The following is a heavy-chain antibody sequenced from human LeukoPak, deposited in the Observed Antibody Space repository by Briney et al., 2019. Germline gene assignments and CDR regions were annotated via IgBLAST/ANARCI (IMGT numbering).Heavy chain of an antibody. CDR2: IYYSGST. CDR3: ARVEMASFDY. D-gene: IGHD5-24*01. Sequence: PSETLSLTCTVSCGSISSYYWSWIRQPPGKGLEWIGYIYYSGSTNYNPSLKSRVTISVDTSKNQFSLKLSSVTAADTAVYYCARVEMASFDYWGQGTLVTVSS. J-gene: IGHJ4*02. CDR1: CGSISSYY. V-gene: IGHV4-59*08.